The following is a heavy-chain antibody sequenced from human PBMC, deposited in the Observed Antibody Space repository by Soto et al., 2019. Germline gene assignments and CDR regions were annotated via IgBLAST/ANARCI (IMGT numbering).Heavy chain of an antibody. CDR3: AKCSVGTVRTSGWCNWFDP. D-gene: IGHD6-19*01. CDR2: IRVGGGDT. V-gene: IGHV3-23*01. J-gene: IGHJ5*02. CDR1: GFTFSSSA. Sequence: EVRLLESGGGLAQPGGSRRLSCAASGFTFSSSAMNWVRQAPGKGLEWVSSIRVGGGDTFYADSVRGRFTVSRDISRNTLYLQKNSLRAGDTAIYYCAKCSVGTVRTSGWCNWFDPWGQGTLVTVSS.